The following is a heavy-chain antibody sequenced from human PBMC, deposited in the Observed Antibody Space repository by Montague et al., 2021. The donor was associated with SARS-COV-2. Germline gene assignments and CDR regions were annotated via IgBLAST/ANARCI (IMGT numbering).Heavy chain of an antibody. V-gene: IGHV4-59*08. CDR2: VYYNGDT. D-gene: IGHD6-19*01. CDR3: ARGWAFDP. Sequence: SETLSLTCTVSGASTASHYWKWIRQYSGKRPEWIGYVYYNGDTKYNPSLQSRVTISIDTSENQFSLRLNSVTAADTAVYFCARGWAFDPWGQGRLVTVSS. J-gene: IGHJ3*01. CDR1: GASTASHY.